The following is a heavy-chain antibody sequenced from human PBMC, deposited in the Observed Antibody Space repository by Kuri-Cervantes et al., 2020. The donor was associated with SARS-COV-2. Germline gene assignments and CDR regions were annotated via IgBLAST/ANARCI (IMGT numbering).Heavy chain of an antibody. CDR2: MNPNSGNT. D-gene: IGHD2-2*01. J-gene: IGHJ6*04. CDR3: ARDGYCSSTSCYAPMDV. CDR1: GYTFTSYD. V-gene: IGHV1-8*02. Sequence: ASVKVSCKASGYTFTSYDINWVRQATGQGLEWMGWMNPNSGNTGYAQKFQGRVTMTRNTSISTAYMELSSLRSEDTAVYYCARDGYCSSTSCYAPMDVWGKGTTVTVSS.